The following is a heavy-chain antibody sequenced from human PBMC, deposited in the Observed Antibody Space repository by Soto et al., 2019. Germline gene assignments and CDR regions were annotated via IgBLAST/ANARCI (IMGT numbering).Heavy chain of an antibody. CDR2: IYYSGST. CDR1: GGSISSYY. CDR3: ARNWAYDYVWGSYRNWFDP. V-gene: IGHV4-59*01. J-gene: IGHJ5*02. Sequence: QVQLQESGPGLVKPSETLSLTCTVSGGSISSYYWSWIRQPPGKGLEWIGYIYYSGSTNYNPSLKRRVTISVDTYNNQFSLKLSSVTAADTAVYYCARNWAYDYVWGSYRNWFDPWGQGNLVTVSS. D-gene: IGHD3-16*02.